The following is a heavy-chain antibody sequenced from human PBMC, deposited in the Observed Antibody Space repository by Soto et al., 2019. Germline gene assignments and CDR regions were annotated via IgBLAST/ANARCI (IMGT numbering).Heavy chain of an antibody. CDR2: LNSDGRGT. J-gene: IGHJ6*02. D-gene: IGHD3-10*01. CDR1: EFSFSSYW. CDR3: ARGWVNYGSGSYDV. V-gene: IGHV3-74*01. Sequence: EVQLVESGGGLVQPGGSLRLSCAASEFSFSSYWMHWVRQAPGKGLMWVSRLNSDGRGTDYADSVKCRFTISRDNAKNTLYLQMNSLRVEDTAVYYCARGWVNYGSGSYDVWGQGTTVTVSS.